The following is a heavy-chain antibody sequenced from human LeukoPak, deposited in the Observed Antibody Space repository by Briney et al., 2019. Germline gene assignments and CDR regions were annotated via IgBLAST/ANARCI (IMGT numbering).Heavy chain of an antibody. CDR2: ISYDGSNK. Sequence: GRSLRLSCAASGFTFSSYGMHWVRRAPGKGLEWVAIISYDGSNKYYADSVKGRFTISRDNSKNTLYLQMNSLRAEDTPVYYCAKDHYSSGWYFDYWGQGTLVTVSS. CDR3: AKDHYSSGWYFDY. V-gene: IGHV3-30*18. CDR1: GFTFSSYG. D-gene: IGHD6-19*01. J-gene: IGHJ4*02.